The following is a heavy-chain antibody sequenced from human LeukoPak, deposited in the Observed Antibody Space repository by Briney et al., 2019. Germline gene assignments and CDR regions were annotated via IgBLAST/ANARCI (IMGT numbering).Heavy chain of an antibody. CDR3: ARGIAAAGKGTDFDY. D-gene: IGHD6-13*01. J-gene: IGHJ4*02. CDR2: IWYDGSNK. CDR1: GFTFSSYG. V-gene: IGHV3-33*01. Sequence: GGSLRLSCAASGFTFSSYGMHWVRQAPGKGLEWVAVIWYDGSNKYYADSVKGRFTISRDNSKNTLYLQMNSLRAEETAVYYCARGIAAAGKGTDFDYWGQGTLVTVSS.